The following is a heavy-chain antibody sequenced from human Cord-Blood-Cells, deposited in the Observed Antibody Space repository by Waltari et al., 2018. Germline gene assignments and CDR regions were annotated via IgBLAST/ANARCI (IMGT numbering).Heavy chain of an antibody. CDR3: ASRGRDWYFDL. V-gene: IGHV1-46*01. CDR2: INPSGGST. D-gene: IGHD3-10*01. Sequence: QVQLVQSGAEVKKPGASVKVSCKASGYTFPSYYMHWVRPAPGQGLEWMGIINPSGGSTSYAQKFQGRVTMTRDTSTSTVYMELSSLRSEDTAVYYCASRGRDWYFDLWGRGTLVTVSS. J-gene: IGHJ2*01. CDR1: GYTFPSYY.